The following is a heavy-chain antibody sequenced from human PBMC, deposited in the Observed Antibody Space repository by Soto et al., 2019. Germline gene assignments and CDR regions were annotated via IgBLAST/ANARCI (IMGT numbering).Heavy chain of an antibody. V-gene: IGHV1-8*02. D-gene: IGHD2-2*01. J-gene: IGHJ4*02. CDR2: MNPNSGNT. Sequence: ASVKVSCKASGYTFTSYDINWVRQATGQGLEWMGWMNPNSGNTGYAQKFQGRVTMTRNTYISTAYMELSSLRSEDTAVYYCARGLWYSVVVPAAMDDYWGQGTMVTVSS. CDR3: ARGLWYSVVVPAAMDDY. CDR1: GYTFTSYD.